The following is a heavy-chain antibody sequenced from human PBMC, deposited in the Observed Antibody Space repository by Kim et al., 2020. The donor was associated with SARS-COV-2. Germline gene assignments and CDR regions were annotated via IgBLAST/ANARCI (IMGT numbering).Heavy chain of an antibody. V-gene: IGHV3-74*01. Sequence: GGSLRLSCAASGFTFSRQWMHWVRQAPGKGPVWVSYINRDGSRTTYADSVKGRFTISRDNAKNTLYLHMNSLGVEDTAVYYCARDVEYGVDVWGQGTTAT. CDR3: ARDVEYGVDV. J-gene: IGHJ6*02. D-gene: IGHD1-1*01. CDR1: GFTFSRQW. CDR2: INRDGSRT.